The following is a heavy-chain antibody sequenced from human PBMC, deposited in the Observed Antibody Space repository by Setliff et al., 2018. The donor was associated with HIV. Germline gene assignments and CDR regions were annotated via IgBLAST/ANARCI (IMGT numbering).Heavy chain of an antibody. CDR3: ARGPTTVTNYYYYYMDV. CDR1: GFTFGDFC. Sequence: LRLSCETSGFTFGDFCMNWVRQAPGKGLEWISYISSKRTSIYYADSVKGRFTISRDNDRSSLYLQMNGLRAEDTAVYYCARGPTTVTNYYYYYMDVWGKGTTVTVSS. CDR2: ISSKRTSI. D-gene: IGHD4-17*01. V-gene: IGHV3-48*01. J-gene: IGHJ6*03.